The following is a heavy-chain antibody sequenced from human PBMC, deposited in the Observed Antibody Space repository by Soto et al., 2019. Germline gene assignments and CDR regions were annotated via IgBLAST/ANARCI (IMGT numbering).Heavy chain of an antibody. J-gene: IGHJ6*02. D-gene: IGHD3-3*01. V-gene: IGHV1-69*01. Sequence: QVQLVQSGAELKKPGSSVKVSCKASGGTLSSYAISWVRQAPGQGLEWMGGIIPIFGTANYAPKFQGRVTITADESTSTADMELSSLRSEDAAVYCCARAMPNRITIAMDVWGQGTTVTVSS. CDR3: ARAMPNRITIAMDV. CDR2: IIPIFGTA. CDR1: GGTLSSYA.